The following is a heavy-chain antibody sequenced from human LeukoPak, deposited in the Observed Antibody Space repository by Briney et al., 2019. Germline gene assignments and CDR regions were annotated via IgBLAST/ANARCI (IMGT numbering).Heavy chain of an antibody. V-gene: IGHV3-7*01. Sequence: GGSLRLPCAASGFTFSNYWMSWVRQAPGKGLEWVANIKQDGSEKYYVDSVKGRFTISRDNAKNSLYLQMNSLRAEDTAVYYCARDDPGFSDAFDIWGQGTMVTVSS. CDR3: ARDDPGFSDAFDI. CDR1: GFTFSNYW. CDR2: IKQDGSEK. J-gene: IGHJ3*02.